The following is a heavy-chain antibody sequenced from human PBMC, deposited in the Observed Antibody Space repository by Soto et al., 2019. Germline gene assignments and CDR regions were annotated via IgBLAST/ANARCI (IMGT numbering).Heavy chain of an antibody. CDR1: GYTFTSYG. J-gene: IGHJ4*02. CDR3: ASPILTGYYRLYYFDY. CDR2: ISAYNGNT. Sequence: ASVKVSCKASGYTFTSYGISWVRQAPGQGLEWMGWISAYNGNTNYAQKLQGRVTMTTDTSTSTAYMELRSLRSDDTAVYYCASPILTGYYRLYYFDYWGQGTLVTVSS. D-gene: IGHD3-9*01. V-gene: IGHV1-18*04.